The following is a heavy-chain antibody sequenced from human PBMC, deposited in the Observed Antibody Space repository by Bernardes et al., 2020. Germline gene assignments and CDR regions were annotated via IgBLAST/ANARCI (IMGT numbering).Heavy chain of an antibody. J-gene: IGHJ4*02. CDR2: ISAYNGDT. V-gene: IGHV1-18*01. CDR1: GYTFTSYG. Sequence: ASVKVSCKASGYTFTSYGVSWVRQAPGQGLEWMGWISAYNGDTDYAQTLQGRVTMTTDTSTSTAYMELRSLRSDDTAVYYCARDRDYVWGSYRHTPDYWGQGTLVTVSS. D-gene: IGHD3-16*02. CDR3: ARDRDYVWGSYRHTPDY.